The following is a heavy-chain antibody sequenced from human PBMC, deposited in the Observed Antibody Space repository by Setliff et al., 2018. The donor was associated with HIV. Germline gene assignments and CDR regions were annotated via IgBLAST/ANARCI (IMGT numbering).Heavy chain of an antibody. CDR3: ATSGFYDILTGPTPGVFDI. CDR2: VIPSTGDT. Sequence: VKVSCKASGYTFTSYYIHWVRQAPGQGLEWMGIVIPSTGDTNYAQNFQGRVTMTRDTSTDTAYMALSSLRSEDTAMYYCATSGFYDILTGPTPGVFDIWGQGTMVTVSS. D-gene: IGHD3-9*01. CDR1: GYTFTSYY. V-gene: IGHV1-46*01. J-gene: IGHJ3*02.